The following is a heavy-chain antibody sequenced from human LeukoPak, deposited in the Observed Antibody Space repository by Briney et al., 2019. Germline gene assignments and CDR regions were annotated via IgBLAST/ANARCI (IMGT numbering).Heavy chain of an antibody. Sequence: GGSLRLSCAASGFTVSSNYMSWVRQAPGKGLEWVSVIYSGGSTYYADSVKGRFTISRDNSKNTLYLQMNSLRAEDTAVYYCARGATAMVTGYCYYGMDVWGQGTTVTVSS. CDR2: IYSGGST. D-gene: IGHD5-18*01. CDR1: GFTVSSNY. CDR3: ARGATAMVTGYCYYGMDV. V-gene: IGHV3-53*01. J-gene: IGHJ6*02.